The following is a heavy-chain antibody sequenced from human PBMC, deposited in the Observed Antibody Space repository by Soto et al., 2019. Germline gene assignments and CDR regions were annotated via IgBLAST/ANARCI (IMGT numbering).Heavy chain of an antibody. D-gene: IGHD3-22*01. J-gene: IGHJ4*02. V-gene: IGHV1-69*13. CDR3: ARDLYYDSSGYYWIFDY. Sequence: SVKVSCKASGGTFSSYAISWVRQAPGQGLEWMGGIIPIFGTANYAQKFQGRVTITADESTSTAYMELSSLRSEDTAVYYCARDLYYDSSGYYWIFDYWGQGTLVTVSS. CDR2: IIPIFGTA. CDR1: GGTFSSYA.